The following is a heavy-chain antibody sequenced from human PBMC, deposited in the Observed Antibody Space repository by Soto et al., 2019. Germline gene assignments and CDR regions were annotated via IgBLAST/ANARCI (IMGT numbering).Heavy chain of an antibody. Sequence: GGSLRLSCVASGITFDRYAMHWVRQAPGKGLEWVSGISLNSGDIGYADSVKGRFTISRDNTRNSLYLQMNSLRAEDTALYYCATLAATTYWGQGTLVTVSS. CDR3: ATLAATTY. J-gene: IGHJ4*01. CDR2: ISLNSGDI. CDR1: GITFDRYA. D-gene: IGHD1-26*01. V-gene: IGHV3-9*01.